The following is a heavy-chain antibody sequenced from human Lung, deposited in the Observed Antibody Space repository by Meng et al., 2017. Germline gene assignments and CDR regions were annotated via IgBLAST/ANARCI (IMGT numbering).Heavy chain of an antibody. CDR1: GGSFSDYY. J-gene: IGHJ4*02. CDR3: ARGPTTMAHDFDY. D-gene: IGHD4-11*01. V-gene: IGHV4-34*01. CDR2: INHSGST. Sequence: LQQWGAGLLKPPGTLPLTCVVSGGSFSDYYWSWIRQPPGKGLEWIGEINHSGSTNYNPSLESRATISVDTSQNNLSLKLSSVTAADSAVYYCARGPTTMAHDFDYWGQGTLVTVSS.